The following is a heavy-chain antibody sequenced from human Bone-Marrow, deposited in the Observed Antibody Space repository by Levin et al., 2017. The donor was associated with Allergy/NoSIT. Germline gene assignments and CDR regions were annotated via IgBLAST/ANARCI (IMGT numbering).Heavy chain of an antibody. D-gene: IGHD2-8*01. Sequence: GESLKISCKASGFSLSNFGLTWVRQAPGQGLDWMGWISPYNGDTKYAQNLQGRVTMTADTFTDTAYMELRSLRSDDTAVYYCAREMAETPAETYDLWGQGTRVTVSS. CDR1: GFSLSNFG. V-gene: IGHV1-18*04. CDR2: ISPYNGDT. CDR3: AREMAETPAETYDL. J-gene: IGHJ3*01.